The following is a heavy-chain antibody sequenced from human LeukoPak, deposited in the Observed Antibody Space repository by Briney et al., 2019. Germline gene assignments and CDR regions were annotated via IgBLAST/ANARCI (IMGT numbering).Heavy chain of an antibody. J-gene: IGHJ4*02. CDR1: GFTFSSYA. D-gene: IGHD3-22*01. CDR2: ISYDGSNK. Sequence: GGSLRLSCAASGFTFSSYAMHWVRQAPGKGLEWVAVISYDGSNKYYADSVKGRFTISRGNSKNTLYLQMNSLRAEDTAVYYCARGIHYYDKLIDYWGQGTLVTVSS. V-gene: IGHV3-30*04. CDR3: ARGIHYYDKLIDY.